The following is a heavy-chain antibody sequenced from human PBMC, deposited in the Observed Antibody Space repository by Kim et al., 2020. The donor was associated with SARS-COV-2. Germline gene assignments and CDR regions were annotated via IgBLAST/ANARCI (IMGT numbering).Heavy chain of an antibody. Sequence: SETLSLTCNVSGYSISEGYYWGWIRQTPGQGLEGIGSIYHSGTTYYNPSLKSRISLSVNTSKKQFSLKMRSVTAADTAKYYCARDAPVVRYFDAWGQGT. D-gene: IGHD3-9*01. CDR1: GYSISEGYY. CDR2: IYHSGTT. CDR3: ARDAPVVRYFDA. J-gene: IGHJ3*01. V-gene: IGHV4-38-2*02.